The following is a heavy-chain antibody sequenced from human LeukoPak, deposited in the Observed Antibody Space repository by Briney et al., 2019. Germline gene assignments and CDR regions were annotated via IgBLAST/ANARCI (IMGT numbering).Heavy chain of an antibody. CDR2: ISGSGGST. Sequence: GGSLTLSCAASGFTFSGYAMSWVRQPPGKGLEWASSISGSGGSTHYADSVKGRFTISRDNSKNTLYLQMNSLRAEDTAVYFCAKDVRYDSSGIFDYWGQGTLVTASS. CDR1: GFTFSGYA. V-gene: IGHV3-23*01. J-gene: IGHJ4*02. D-gene: IGHD3-22*01. CDR3: AKDVRYDSSGIFDY.